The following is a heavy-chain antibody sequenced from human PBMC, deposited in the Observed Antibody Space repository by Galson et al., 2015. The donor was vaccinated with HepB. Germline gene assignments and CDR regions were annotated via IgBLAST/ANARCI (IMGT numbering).Heavy chain of an antibody. CDR2: IYWDDDK. D-gene: IGHD3-10*01. Sequence: PALVKPTQTLTLTCTFSGFSLSNYGEGVGWIRQPPGKALEWLALIYWDDDKRYSPSLKSKSTITKDTSRNQVVLTMTNVDPLDTATYYCAHSPSEGSGSYRFDYWGQGTQVTVPS. V-gene: IGHV2-5*02. CDR3: AHSPSEGSGSYRFDY. J-gene: IGHJ4*02. CDR1: GFSLSNYGEG.